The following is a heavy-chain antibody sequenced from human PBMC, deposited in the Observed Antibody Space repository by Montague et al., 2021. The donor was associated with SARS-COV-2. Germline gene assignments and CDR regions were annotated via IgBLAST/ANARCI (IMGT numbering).Heavy chain of an antibody. CDR1: RGSLRLTSYH. J-gene: IGHJ4*01. CDR3: PNFYSGSYNY. V-gene: IGHV4-39*01. D-gene: IGHD1-26*01. Sequence: SETLSLTCTVSRGSLRLTSYHWGWIRQPPGEGLEWIGSIYHTGSTYYDPSLESRVTMSVDNSKNQFSLMLTSVTAADTAVYYCPNFYSGSYNYWGHGSLVTVSS. CDR2: IYHTGST.